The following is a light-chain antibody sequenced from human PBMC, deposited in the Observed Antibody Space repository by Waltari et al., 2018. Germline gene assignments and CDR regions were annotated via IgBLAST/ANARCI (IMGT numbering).Light chain of an antibody. V-gene: IGKV1-9*01. CDR1: RGISSY. CDR3: QQVNTYSWT. J-gene: IGKJ1*01. Sequence: DIHLTQSPFYLSASVGDRVTITCRASRGISSYLAWYQQKPGKAPKLLIYAASTLQSGVPLRFSGSGSGTEFTLTISSLQPEDFATYYCQQVNTYSWTFGQGTKVEIK. CDR2: AAS.